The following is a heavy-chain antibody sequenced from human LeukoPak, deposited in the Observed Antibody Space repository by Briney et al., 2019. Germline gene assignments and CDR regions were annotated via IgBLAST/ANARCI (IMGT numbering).Heavy chain of an antibody. CDR1: GFSFVSYR. CDR2: ISSSSSYI. D-gene: IGHD6-13*01. V-gene: IGHV3-21*04. CDR3: ARDRDYSSSCPNY. Sequence: GGSLRLSCTASGFSFVSYRMHWVRQAPGKGLEWVSSISSSSSYIYYADSVKGRFTISRDNAKNSLYLQMNSLRAEDTAVYYCARDRDYSSSCPNYWGQGILVTVSS. J-gene: IGHJ4*02.